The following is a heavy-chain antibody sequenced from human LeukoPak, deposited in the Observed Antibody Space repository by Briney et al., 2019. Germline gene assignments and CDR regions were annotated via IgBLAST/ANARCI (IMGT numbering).Heavy chain of an antibody. J-gene: IGHJ6*02. V-gene: IGHV3-30*18. D-gene: IGHD6-19*01. Sequence: GGSLRLSCEASGFTFNTYAMHWDRQAPGKGLEWVALISYDASNKYYADSVTGRFTISRDNAKNTLHLQMNSLRAEDTAVYYCAKGSRIAVAGIDFYYFGMDVWGQGTTVTVSS. CDR3: AKGSRIAVAGIDFYYFGMDV. CDR1: GFTFNTYA. CDR2: ISYDASNK.